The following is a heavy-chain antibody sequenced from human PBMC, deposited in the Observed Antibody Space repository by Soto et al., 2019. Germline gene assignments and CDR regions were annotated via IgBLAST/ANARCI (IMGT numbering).Heavy chain of an antibody. CDR1: GYTFTSYY. CDR2: INPSGGST. Sequence: ASVKVSCKASGYTFTSYYMHWVRQAPGQGLEWMGIINPSGGSTSYAQKFQGRVTMTRNTSISTAYMELSSLRSEDTAVYYCARKGFWSGYFDYWGQGTLVTVSS. V-gene: IGHV1-46*01. CDR3: ARKGFWSGYFDY. D-gene: IGHD3-3*01. J-gene: IGHJ4*02.